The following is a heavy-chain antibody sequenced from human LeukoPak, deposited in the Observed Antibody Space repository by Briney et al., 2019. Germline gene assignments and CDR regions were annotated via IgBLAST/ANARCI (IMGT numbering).Heavy chain of an antibody. V-gene: IGHV4-30-4*08. Sequence: SETLSLTCTVSGGSISSGDYYCSWIRQPPRNGLGWIGYIYYSGSTYYNPSLKSRVTISVDTSKNQFSLKLSSVTAANTAVYYCARGHGSPQSRRPAHFDYWGQGTLVTVSS. J-gene: IGHJ4*02. CDR1: GGSISSGDYY. D-gene: IGHD1-26*01. CDR3: ARGHGSPQSRRPAHFDY. CDR2: IYYSGST.